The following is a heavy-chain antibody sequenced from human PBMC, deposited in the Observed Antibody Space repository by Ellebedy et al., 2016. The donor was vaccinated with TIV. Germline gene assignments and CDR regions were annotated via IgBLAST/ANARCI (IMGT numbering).Heavy chain of an antibody. CDR3: AREYSSSSGKVFDY. CDR1: GGSISSYY. V-gene: IGHV4-4*07. CDR2: IYTSGGI. Sequence: GSLRLXCTVSGGSISSYYWSWIRQPAGKGLEWIVRIYTSGGIDYNPSLKSRVTMSLDTSKNEFTLKLSSVTAADTALYYCAREYSSSSGKVFDYWGQGTLVTVSS. D-gene: IGHD6-6*01. J-gene: IGHJ4*02.